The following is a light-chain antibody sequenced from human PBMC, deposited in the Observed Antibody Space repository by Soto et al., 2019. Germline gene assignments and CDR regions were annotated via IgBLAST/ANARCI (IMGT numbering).Light chain of an antibody. CDR2: GAS. CDR3: QQYGTSPIT. J-gene: IGKJ5*01. CDR1: QTVSSY. Sequence: ENVLTQSPGTLSLSPGERATLSCRASQTVSSYLTWYQQRPGQAPRLLIYGASNRATGIPDRFSGSGSGTDFTITISRLEPEDFALYYCQQYGTSPITFGQGTRLEIK. V-gene: IGKV3-20*01.